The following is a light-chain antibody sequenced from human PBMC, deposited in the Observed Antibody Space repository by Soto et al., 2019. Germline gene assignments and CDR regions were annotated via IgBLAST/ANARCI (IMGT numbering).Light chain of an antibody. V-gene: IGKV3-20*01. CDR1: QSVVNYQ. J-gene: IGKJ1*01. Sequence: EVVLTQSPGTLSSSPGERATLSCRTSQSVVNYQLAWYRQKPGQAPRLLIYNTFHRATGIPDRFSGTGSETDFTLTISRLEPEDFAVYHCQQYGALPPTFGQGTKVDIK. CDR2: NTF. CDR3: QQYGALPPT.